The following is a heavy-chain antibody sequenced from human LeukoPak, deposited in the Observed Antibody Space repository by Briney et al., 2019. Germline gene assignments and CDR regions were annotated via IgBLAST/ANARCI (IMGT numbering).Heavy chain of an antibody. CDR3: ARDRAAGGLGYNWFDP. CDR1: GGSLSSYY. V-gene: IGHV4-59*01. Sequence: SETLSLTCSVSGGSLSSYYWSWIRQSPGKQLEWIGDIHDSGSTNYNPSLNSRVTIFLDTSKNQFSLRLSSVTAADTAVYYCARDRAAGGLGYNWFDPWSQGVLVTVSS. D-gene: IGHD6-19*01. J-gene: IGHJ5*02. CDR2: IHDSGST.